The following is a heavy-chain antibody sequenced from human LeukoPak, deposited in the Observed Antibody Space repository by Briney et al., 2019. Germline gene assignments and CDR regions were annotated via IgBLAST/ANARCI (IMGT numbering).Heavy chain of an antibody. D-gene: IGHD1-26*01. Sequence: RTRGSLRLSCAASGFTFSDYYMSWIRQAPGKGLEWISYISSRSDYTNYIASVKGRFTISRDNAKNSLYLQMNSLRGEDTADYYCAKDMELASWGQGTLVTVSS. V-gene: IGHV3-11*03. CDR2: ISSRSDYT. CDR3: AKDMELAS. J-gene: IGHJ5*02. CDR1: GFTFSDYY.